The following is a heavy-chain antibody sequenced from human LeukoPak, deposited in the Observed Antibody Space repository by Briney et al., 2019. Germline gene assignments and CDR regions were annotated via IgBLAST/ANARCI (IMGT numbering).Heavy chain of an antibody. D-gene: IGHD1-26*01. V-gene: IGHV4-34*01. Sequence: PSETLSLTCAVYGGSFSGYYWSWIRQPPGKGLEWIGEINHSGSTNYNPSLKSRVTISVDTSKNQFSLKLSSVTAADTAVYYCARARGGYYGGRNWFAPWGKGTLVTVSS. CDR3: ARARGGYYGGRNWFAP. CDR1: GGSFSGYY. J-gene: IGHJ5*02. CDR2: INHSGST.